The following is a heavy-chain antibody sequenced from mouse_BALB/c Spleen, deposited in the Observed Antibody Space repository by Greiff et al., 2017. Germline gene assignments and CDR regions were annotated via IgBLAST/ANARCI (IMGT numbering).Heavy chain of an antibody. CDR2: ISNLAYSI. Sequence: EVKLVESGGGLVQPGGSRKLSCAASGFTFSDYGMAWVRQAPGKGPEWVAFISNLAYSIYYADTVTGRFTISRENAKNTLYLEMSSLRSEDTAMYYCARDDWNGFAYWGQGTLVTVSA. CDR1: GFTFSDYG. CDR3: ARDDWNGFAY. J-gene: IGHJ3*01. V-gene: IGHV5-15*02. D-gene: IGHD2-13*01.